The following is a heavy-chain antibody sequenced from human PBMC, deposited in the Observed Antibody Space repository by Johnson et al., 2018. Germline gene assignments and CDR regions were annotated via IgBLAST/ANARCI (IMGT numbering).Heavy chain of an antibody. CDR1: GFIFSDYG. CDR3: AKAATTIVRDAVYFKH. V-gene: IGHV3-30*18. J-gene: IGHJ1*01. Sequence: QVQLVQSGGGVVQPGRSLRLSCAASGFIFSDYGMHWVRQAPGKGLEFVAVISSDGSQKWYADSMQGRFTISRDNSKNTLYLQMNSLRAEDTAGYYCAKAATTIVRDAVYFKHWGQGALVTVSA. D-gene: IGHD4-17*01. CDR2: ISSDGSQK.